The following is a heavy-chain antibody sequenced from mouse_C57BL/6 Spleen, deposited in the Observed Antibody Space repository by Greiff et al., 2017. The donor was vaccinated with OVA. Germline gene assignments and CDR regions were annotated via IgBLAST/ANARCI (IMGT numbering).Heavy chain of an antibody. D-gene: IGHD1-1*01. CDR2: ISYDGSN. J-gene: IGHJ1*03. V-gene: IGHV3-6*01. CDR3: ARTYYYGSSWYFDV. Sequence: ESGPGLVKPSQSLSLTCPVTGYSITSGYFWYWIRQFPGNKLEWMGYISYDGSNIYNHSLKNRISITRDPSNNPFFLKLNSMTTEDAAAYYCARTYYYGSSWYFDVWGTGTTVTVSS. CDR1: GYSITSGYF.